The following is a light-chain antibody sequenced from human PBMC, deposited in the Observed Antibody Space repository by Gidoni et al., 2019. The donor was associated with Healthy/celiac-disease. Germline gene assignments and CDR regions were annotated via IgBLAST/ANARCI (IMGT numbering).Light chain of an antibody. J-gene: IGLJ2*01. CDR3: CSYAGSSTFVV. V-gene: IGLV2-23*01. Sequence: QSALTQPAAVSGSPGQSVTIPCTGTSSDVGSYNLVSWYRRHPGKAPNLVIYEGSKRPSGVSNRFSGSKSGTTASLTLSVLQAEAEADYYCCSYAGSSTFVVFGGGTKLTVL. CDR1: SSDVGSYNL. CDR2: EGS.